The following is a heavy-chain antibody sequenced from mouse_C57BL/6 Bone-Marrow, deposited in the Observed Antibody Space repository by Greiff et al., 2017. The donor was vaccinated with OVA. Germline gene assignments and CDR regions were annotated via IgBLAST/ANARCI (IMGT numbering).Heavy chain of an antibody. J-gene: IGHJ4*01. D-gene: IGHD1-1*01. V-gene: IGHV5-17*01. Sequence: EVKLVESGGGLVKPGGSLKLSCAASGFTFSDYGMHWVRQAPEKGLEWVAYISSGSSTIYYADTVKGRFTISRDHAKNTLFLQMTSLRSEDTAMYYCARRLNSSSYGYYAMDYWGQGTSVTVSS. CDR3: ARRLNSSSYGYYAMDY. CDR2: ISSGSSTI. CDR1: GFTFSDYG.